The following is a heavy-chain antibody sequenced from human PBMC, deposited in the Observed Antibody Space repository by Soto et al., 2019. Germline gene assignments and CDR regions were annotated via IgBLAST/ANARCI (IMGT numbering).Heavy chain of an antibody. V-gene: IGHV4-39*01. CDR1: GGSISSSSFH. J-gene: IGHJ5*01. CDR3: ARRERAAGTDWWFDF. Sequence: PSETLSLTCTVSGGSISSSSFHWGWIRQPPGKGLEWIGSIYYSGSTYYSPSLKSRDTISVDTSKNQYSLKLFSVTAAVAAVYFCARRERAAGTDWWFDFWGQGTLVTVSS. CDR2: IYYSGST. D-gene: IGHD6-13*01.